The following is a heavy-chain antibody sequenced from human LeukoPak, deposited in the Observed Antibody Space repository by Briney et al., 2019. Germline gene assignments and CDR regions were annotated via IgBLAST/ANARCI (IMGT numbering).Heavy chain of an antibody. V-gene: IGHV1-69*13. CDR1: GGTFSSYA. CDR3: AREYSYGYATDY. D-gene: IGHD5-18*01. Sequence: SVKVSCKASGGTFSSYAISWVRQAPGQGLEWMGGIIPIFGTANYAQKFQGRVTITADESTSTAYMELSSLRSEDTAVYYCAREYSYGYATDYWGQGTLATVSS. CDR2: IIPIFGTA. J-gene: IGHJ4*02.